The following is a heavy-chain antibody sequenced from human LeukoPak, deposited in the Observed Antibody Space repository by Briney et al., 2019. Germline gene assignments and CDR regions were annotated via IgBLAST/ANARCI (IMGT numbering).Heavy chain of an antibody. CDR3: AREGYCSSTSCLTKRWFDP. Sequence: SVKVSCKASGGTFSSYAISWVRQAPGQGLEWMGGIIPIFGTANYAQKFQGRVTITTDESTSTAYMELSSLRSGDTAVYYCAREGYCSSTSCLTKRWFDPWGQGTLVTVSS. J-gene: IGHJ5*02. CDR2: IIPIFGTA. D-gene: IGHD2-2*01. CDR1: GGTFSSYA. V-gene: IGHV1-69*05.